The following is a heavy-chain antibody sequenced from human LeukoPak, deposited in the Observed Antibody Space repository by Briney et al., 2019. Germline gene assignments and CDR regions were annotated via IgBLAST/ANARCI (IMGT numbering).Heavy chain of an antibody. CDR1: GFTFSSYA. CDR2: ISGSGGST. Sequence: GGSLRLSCAASGFTFSSYAMSWVRQAPGKGLEWVSAISGSGGSTYYADSVKGRFTISRDNSKNTLYLQMNSLRAEDTAVYYCAKVRITMIVVGAKYDYWGQGALVTVSS. V-gene: IGHV3-23*01. D-gene: IGHD3-22*01. CDR3: AKVRITMIVVGAKYDY. J-gene: IGHJ4*02.